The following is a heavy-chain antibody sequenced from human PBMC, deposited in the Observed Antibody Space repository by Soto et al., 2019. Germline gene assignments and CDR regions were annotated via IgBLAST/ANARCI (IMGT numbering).Heavy chain of an antibody. CDR3: AAASYYYDSSGYFDAFDI. CDR1: RLTFASTS. J-gene: IGHJ3*02. Sequence: SVEVSFEERRLTFASTSGRSLRQDRGQRLGWIGWIVVGSGNTNYAQKFQERVTITRDMSTSTAYMELSSLRSEDTAVYYCAAASYYYDSSGYFDAFDIWGQRIMLTV. V-gene: IGHV1-58*01. D-gene: IGHD3-22*01. CDR2: IVVGSGNT.